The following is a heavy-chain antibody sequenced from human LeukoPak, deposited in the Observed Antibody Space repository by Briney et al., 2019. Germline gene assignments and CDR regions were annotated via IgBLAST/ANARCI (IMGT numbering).Heavy chain of an antibody. V-gene: IGHV4-4*07. D-gene: IGHD2-2*01. J-gene: IGHJ6*02. Sequence: PSETLSLTCTVSGGSISSYYWSWIRQPAGKGLEWIGRIYTSGSTNYNPSLKSRVTMSVDTSKNQFSLKLSSVTAADTAVYCCARDIPTDIVVVPAAVNHYYYYGMDVWGQGTTVTVSS. CDR3: ARDIPTDIVVVPAAVNHYYYYGMDV. CDR2: IYTSGST. CDR1: GGSISSYY.